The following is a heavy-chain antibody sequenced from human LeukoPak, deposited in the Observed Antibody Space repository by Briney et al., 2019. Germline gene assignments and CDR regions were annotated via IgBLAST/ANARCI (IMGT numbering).Heavy chain of an antibody. V-gene: IGHV3-48*04. CDR3: ARDIDW. CDR2: ISSSSSTI. Sequence: GGSLRLSCAASGFIFSNYGMNWVRQAPGKGLEWVSYISSSSSTIYYADSVKGRFPISRDNAKNSLYLQMNSLRAEDTAVYYCARDIDWWGQGTLVTVSS. J-gene: IGHJ4*02. D-gene: IGHD3-9*01. CDR1: GFIFSNYG.